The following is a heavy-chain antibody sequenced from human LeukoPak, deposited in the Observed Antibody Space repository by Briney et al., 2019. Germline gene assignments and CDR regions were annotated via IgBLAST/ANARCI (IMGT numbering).Heavy chain of an antibody. CDR1: GFTFSSYA. Sequence: PGGSLRLSCAASGFTFSSYAMSWVRQAPGKGLEWVSAISGSGGSTYYADSVKGRFTISRDNSKNTLYLQMNSLRAEDTAVYYCAKGDDNGWLHRGVLFDYWGQGTLVTVSS. CDR3: AKGDDNGWLHRGVLFDY. J-gene: IGHJ4*02. V-gene: IGHV3-23*01. CDR2: ISGSGGST. D-gene: IGHD5-24*01.